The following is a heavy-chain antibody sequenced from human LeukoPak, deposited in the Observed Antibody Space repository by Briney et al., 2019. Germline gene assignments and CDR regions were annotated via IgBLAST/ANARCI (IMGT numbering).Heavy chain of an antibody. CDR3: ARGTFLRFLEWSKTRPRGYYGMDV. V-gene: IGHV1-8*01. CDR1: GYTFTSYD. J-gene: IGHJ6*02. D-gene: IGHD3-3*01. Sequence: ASVKVSCKASGYTFTSYDINWVRQATGQGLEWMGWMNPNSGNTGYAQKFQGRVTMTRNTSISTAYMELSSLRSEDTAVYYCARGTFLRFLEWSKTRPRGYYGMDVWGQGTTVTVSS. CDR2: MNPNSGNT.